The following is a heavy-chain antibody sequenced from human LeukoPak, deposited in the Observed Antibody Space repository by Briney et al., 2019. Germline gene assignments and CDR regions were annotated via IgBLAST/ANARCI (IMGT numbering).Heavy chain of an antibody. CDR2: IKQDGSEK. CDR1: GFMFSNYW. V-gene: IGHV3-7*01. CDR3: VREGFYFFDF. J-gene: IGHJ4*01. Sequence: PGGSLRLSCAASGFMFSNYWMSWVRQAPGKGLEWVANIKQDGSEKYYVDSVKGRFTVSRDYARNSLYLQMNSLRAEDSATYYCVREGFYFFDFWGQGTLVTVSS.